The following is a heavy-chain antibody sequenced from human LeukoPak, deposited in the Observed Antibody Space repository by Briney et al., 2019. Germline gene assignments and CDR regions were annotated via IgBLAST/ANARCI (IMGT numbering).Heavy chain of an antibody. D-gene: IGHD2-2*01. Sequence: PGGSLRLSCAASGFTFSSYGMHWVRQAPGKGLEGVAFIRYDGSNKYYADSVKGRFTISRDNSKNTLYLQMNSLRAEDTAVYYCAKGRLSPFQHWGQGTLVTVSS. J-gene: IGHJ1*01. CDR1: GFTFSSYG. V-gene: IGHV3-30*02. CDR3: AKGRLSPFQH. CDR2: IRYDGSNK.